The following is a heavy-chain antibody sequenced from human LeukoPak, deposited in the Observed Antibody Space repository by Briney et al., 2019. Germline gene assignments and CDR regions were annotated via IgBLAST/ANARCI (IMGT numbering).Heavy chain of an antibody. CDR1: GFTFSTYG. Sequence: GMSLRLSCAASGFTFSTYGMHWVRQAPGKGLEWVALILYDGSKKYYADSVKGRFTISRDNSKNTLFLQMDSLRAEDTALYYCARDITSSWYDYWGQGTLVTVSS. CDR2: ILYDGSKK. D-gene: IGHD6-13*01. J-gene: IGHJ4*02. CDR3: ARDITSSWYDY. V-gene: IGHV3-33*01.